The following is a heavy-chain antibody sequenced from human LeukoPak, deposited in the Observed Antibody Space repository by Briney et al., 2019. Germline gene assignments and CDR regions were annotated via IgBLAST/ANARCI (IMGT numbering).Heavy chain of an antibody. CDR1: GGSISSSKYY. Sequence: SETLSLTCTVSGGSISSSKYYWGWIRQPPGRGLEWIGSIHYSGNTYYNPSLKSRVTISVDTSKNQFSLTLTSVTAADTAVYYCARFLRVVRGVSPSYYYGMDVWGQGTTVTVSS. J-gene: IGHJ6*02. CDR2: IHYSGNT. V-gene: IGHV4-39*07. CDR3: ARFLRVVRGVSPSYYYGMDV. D-gene: IGHD3-10*01.